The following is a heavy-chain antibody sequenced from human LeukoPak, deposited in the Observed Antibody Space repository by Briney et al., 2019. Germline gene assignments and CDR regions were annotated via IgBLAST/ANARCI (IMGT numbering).Heavy chain of an antibody. D-gene: IGHD6-19*01. V-gene: IGHV4-39*07. Sequence: SETLSLTCTVSGGSISSSSYYWGWIRQPPGKGLEWIGSIYYSGSTYYNPSLKSRVTISVDTSKNQFSLKLSSVTAADTAVYYCARVAGPDYYYYYMDVWGKGTTVTVSS. CDR2: IYYSGST. CDR1: GGSISSSSYY. CDR3: ARVAGPDYYYYYMDV. J-gene: IGHJ6*03.